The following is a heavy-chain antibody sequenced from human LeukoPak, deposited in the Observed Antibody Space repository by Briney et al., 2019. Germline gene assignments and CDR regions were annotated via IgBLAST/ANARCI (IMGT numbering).Heavy chain of an antibody. Sequence: GGSLRLSCAASGFTFSSYSMNWVRQAPGKGLEWVANIKQDGSEKYYVDSVKGRFTISRDNVKNSLYLQMNSLRAEDTAVYYCARVSYSVAAHYDYWGQGTLVTVSS. V-gene: IGHV3-7*01. CDR2: IKQDGSEK. CDR1: GFTFSSYS. J-gene: IGHJ4*02. CDR3: ARVSYSVAAHYDY. D-gene: IGHD2-15*01.